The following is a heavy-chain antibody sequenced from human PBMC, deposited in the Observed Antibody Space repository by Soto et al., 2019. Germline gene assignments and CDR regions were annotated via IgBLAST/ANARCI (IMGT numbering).Heavy chain of an antibody. CDR3: ARLGFYYQSLDP. Sequence: SETLSLTCTVSGGPFSPNYWAWIRQPPGKGLEWIGYIYYGETTRYNPSLESRVTVSLETSKSQFPLTLSSVTASDTAVYYCARLGFYYQSLDPWGHGTLVTVSS. CDR1: GGPFSPNY. V-gene: IGHV4-59*08. D-gene: IGHD2-2*01. CDR2: IYYGETT. J-gene: IGHJ5*02.